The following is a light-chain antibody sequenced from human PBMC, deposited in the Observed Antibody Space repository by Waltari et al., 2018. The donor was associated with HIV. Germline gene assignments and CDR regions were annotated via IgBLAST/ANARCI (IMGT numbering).Light chain of an antibody. J-gene: IGKJ2*01. Sequence: EIVLTQSPGTLSLSPGERATLSCRGSQSVSSSYLTWYQQKPGQAPRLLIYGTSNRATGIPDRFSGSGSGTDFTLTISRLEPEDFAVYYCQLYGSSPLYTCGQGTKLEI. CDR1: QSVSSSY. V-gene: IGKV3-20*01. CDR2: GTS. CDR3: QLYGSSPLYT.